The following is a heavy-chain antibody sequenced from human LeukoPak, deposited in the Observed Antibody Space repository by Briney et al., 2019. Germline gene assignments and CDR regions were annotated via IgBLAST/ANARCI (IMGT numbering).Heavy chain of an antibody. V-gene: IGHV3-21*01. D-gene: IGHD5-12*01. CDR2: ISSSSSYT. CDR1: GFTFSSYS. CDR3: ARGRGYSGYDFGY. J-gene: IGHJ4*02. Sequence: GGSLGLSCAASGFTFSSYSMNWVRRAPGKGLEWVSSISSSSSYTYYADSMKGRFTISRDSAKNSLYLQMDSLRAEDTAVYYCARGRGYSGYDFGYWGQGTLVTVSS.